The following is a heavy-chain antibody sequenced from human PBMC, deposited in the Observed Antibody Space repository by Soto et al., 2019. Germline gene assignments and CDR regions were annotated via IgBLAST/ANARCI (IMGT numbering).Heavy chain of an antibody. CDR2: INADNGNT. J-gene: IGHJ6*02. CDR3: ARRTQGSGMDV. V-gene: IGHV1-3*05. Sequence: QVQLVQSGAEEKKPGASVKVSCKAFGYTFTSYAMHWVRQAPGQRLEWMGWINADNGNTKYSQKFQGRVTITRDTSASTAYMELSSLRSEDTAVYSCARRTQGSGMDVWGQGTTVTVSS. CDR1: GYTFTSYA.